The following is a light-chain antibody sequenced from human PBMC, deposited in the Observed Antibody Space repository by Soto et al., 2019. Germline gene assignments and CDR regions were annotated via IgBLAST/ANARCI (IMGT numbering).Light chain of an antibody. CDR1: QSVSSN. Sequence: EIVLTQSPATLSVSPGDRVTLSCRASQSVSSNLAWYQQKPGQTPRLLIYGASTRATGVPPRFSGSRSGTEFTLTISSLQSEDVATYYCQQFDSVPELTFGGGTKVEIK. V-gene: IGKV3-15*01. CDR2: GAS. CDR3: QQFDSVPELT. J-gene: IGKJ4*01.